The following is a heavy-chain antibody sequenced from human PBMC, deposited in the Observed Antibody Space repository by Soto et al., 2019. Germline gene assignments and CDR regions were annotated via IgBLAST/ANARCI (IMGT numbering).Heavy chain of an antibody. J-gene: IGHJ5*02. CDR1: GGSVSAAGYS. CDR2: IYHSGTT. V-gene: IGHV4-30-2*01. D-gene: IGHD3-10*01. Sequence: PSETLSLTCAVSGGSVSAAGYSWSWIRQPPGGGLEWIGYIYHSGTTLYNPSLKTRLTISLDRSNNRFSLTLTSMTAADTAVYYCDTDQFYSGSGNYYNLMFDPSGQGTQVTVSS. CDR3: DTDQFYSGSGNYYNLMFDP.